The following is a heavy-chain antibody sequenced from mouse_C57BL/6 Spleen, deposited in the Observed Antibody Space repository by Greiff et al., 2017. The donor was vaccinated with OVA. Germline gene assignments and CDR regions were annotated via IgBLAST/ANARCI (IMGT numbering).Heavy chain of an antibody. CDR3: ARGGGNQAWFAY. V-gene: IGHV1-54*01. CDR2: INPGSGGT. CDR1: GYAFTNYL. D-gene: IGHD2-1*01. Sequence: QVQLQQSGAELVRPGTSVKVSCKASGYAFTNYLIEWVKQRPGQGLGWIGVINPGSGGTNYNEKFKGKATLTADKSSSTAYMQLSSLTSEDSAVYFCARGGGNQAWFAYWGQGTLVTVSA. J-gene: IGHJ3*01.